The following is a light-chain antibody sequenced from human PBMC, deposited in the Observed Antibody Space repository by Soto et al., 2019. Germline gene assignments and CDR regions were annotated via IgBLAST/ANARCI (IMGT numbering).Light chain of an antibody. CDR1: QSVSGSY. J-gene: IGKJ1*01. CDR3: QHYVSSVWT. CDR2: GAS. Sequence: EIVLTQSPGTLSLSPGERATLSCRASQSVSGSYLAWYQQKPGKAPRLVIYGASRRATGIPDRFSGSGSGTXFTLTISRLEPEDSAVYYCQHYVSSVWTFGQGTKVEIK. V-gene: IGKV3-20*01.